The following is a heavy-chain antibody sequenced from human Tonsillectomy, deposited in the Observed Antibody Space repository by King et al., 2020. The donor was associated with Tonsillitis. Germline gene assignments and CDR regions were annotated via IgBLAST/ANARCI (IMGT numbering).Heavy chain of an antibody. CDR3: ATSPDYGRPRFDY. Sequence: VQLQESGPGLVKPSETLSLTCTVSGGSITSYYWSWIRQPPGKGLEWIGYIYYSGSTNYNPSLKSRVTISVDTSKNQFSLKLSSVTAADTAVYYCATSPDYGRPRFDYWGQGTLVTVSS. CDR2: IYYSGST. V-gene: IGHV4-59*08. J-gene: IGHJ4*02. CDR1: GGSITSYY. D-gene: IGHD4-17*01.